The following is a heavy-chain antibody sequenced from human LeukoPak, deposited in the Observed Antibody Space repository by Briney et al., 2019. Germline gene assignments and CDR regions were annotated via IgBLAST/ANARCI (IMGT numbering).Heavy chain of an antibody. Sequence: GGSLRLSCAASGFIVSTNYMSWVRQAPGKGLEWVSLIFDGGRTYYADSVKGRFTISRDNSKNTLYRQMNSPRAEDTAVYYCARGAGYPFYMDIWGKGTTVTVSS. CDR2: IFDGGRT. V-gene: IGHV3-66*02. J-gene: IGHJ6*03. CDR1: GFIVSTNY. D-gene: IGHD5-18*01. CDR3: ARGAGYPFYMDI.